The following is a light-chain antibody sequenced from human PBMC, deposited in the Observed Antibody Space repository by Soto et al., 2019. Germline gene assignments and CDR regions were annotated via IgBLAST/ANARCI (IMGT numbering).Light chain of an antibody. CDR2: DVD. Sequence: QSALTQPRSVSGSPGQSVTISCTGISSDVGGYTYVSWYQQHPGKAPKLIIYDVDKRPSGVPDRFSGSKSGNTASLTISGLQAEDEADYYCCSYADTYVELGGGTKVTVL. J-gene: IGLJ2*01. CDR3: CSYADTYVE. V-gene: IGLV2-11*01. CDR1: SSDVGGYTY.